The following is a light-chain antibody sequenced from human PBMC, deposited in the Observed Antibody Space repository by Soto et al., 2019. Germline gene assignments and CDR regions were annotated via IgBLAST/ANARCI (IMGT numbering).Light chain of an antibody. V-gene: IGKV1-5*01. CDR3: QQYNSYSET. CDR1: QSISSW. J-gene: IGKJ1*01. CDR2: DAS. Sequence: DIQMTQSPSTLSASVGDRVAITCRASQSISSWLAWYQQKPGKAPKLLIYDASSLESGVPSRFSGSASGTEFTLTISSLQPDEFATYYCQQYNSYSETFGQGTKVEIK.